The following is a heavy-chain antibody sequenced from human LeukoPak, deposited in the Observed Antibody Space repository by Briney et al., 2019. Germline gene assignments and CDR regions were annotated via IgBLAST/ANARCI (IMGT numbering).Heavy chain of an antibody. J-gene: IGHJ3*02. CDR1: GYSISSAYY. CDR3: ARGTAAAGLAFDI. V-gene: IGHV4-38-2*02. D-gene: IGHD6-13*01. Sequence: SETVSLTCSVSGYSISSAYYWGWIRQPPGKGLEWIGRIYTSGSTNYNPSLKSRVTISVDTSKNQFSLKLSSVTAADTAVYYCARGTAAAGLAFDIWGQGTMVTVSS. CDR2: IYTSGST.